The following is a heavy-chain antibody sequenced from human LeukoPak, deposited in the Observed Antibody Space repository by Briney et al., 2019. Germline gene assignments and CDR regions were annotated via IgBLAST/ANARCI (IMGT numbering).Heavy chain of an antibody. D-gene: IGHD5-12*01. Sequence: GGSLRLSCAASGFTFNSYAMSWDRQAPGKGLEWVSAISGSGGSTYYADSVKGRFTISRDNSKNTLYLQMNSLRAEDTAVYYCAKVRSGLRGAFDIWGQGTMVTVSS. CDR1: GFTFNSYA. CDR2: ISGSGGST. J-gene: IGHJ3*02. CDR3: AKVRSGLRGAFDI. V-gene: IGHV3-23*01.